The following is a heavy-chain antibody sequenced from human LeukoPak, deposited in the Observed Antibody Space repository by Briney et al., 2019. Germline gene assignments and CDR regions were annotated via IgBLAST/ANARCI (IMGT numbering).Heavy chain of an antibody. CDR2: ISPNGGAA. D-gene: IGHD2-8*01. J-gene: IGHJ5*02. CDR1: GYTFTSFD. CDR3: ARGGASGTSGINH. Sequence: ASVKVSCKASGYTFTSFDITWVRQAPGEGLEWMGWISPNGGAANYAQKLRGRVTMTTDTSTSTASMELRSLRSDDTAVYYCARGGASGTSGINHWGRGTLVTVSS. V-gene: IGHV1-18*04.